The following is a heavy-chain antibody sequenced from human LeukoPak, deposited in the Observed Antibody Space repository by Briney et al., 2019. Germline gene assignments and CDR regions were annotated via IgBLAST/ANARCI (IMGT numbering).Heavy chain of an antibody. CDR3: ARDLCGGDCYSVYYFDY. Sequence: GGSLRLSCAASGFTFSSYSMNWVRQAPGKGLEWVSSISSSTIYIYYADSVKGRFTISRDNAKNSLYLQMNSLRAEDTAVYYCARDLCGGDCYSVYYFDYWGQGTLVTVSS. CDR1: GFTFSSYS. J-gene: IGHJ4*02. D-gene: IGHD2-21*02. V-gene: IGHV3-21*01. CDR2: ISSSTIYI.